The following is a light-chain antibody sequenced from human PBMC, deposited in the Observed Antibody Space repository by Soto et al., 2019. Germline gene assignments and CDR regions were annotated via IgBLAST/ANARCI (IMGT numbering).Light chain of an antibody. CDR3: QSYDKSLSGVL. V-gene: IGLV1-40*01. CDR1: SSNIGAGYH. J-gene: IGLJ2*01. Sequence: QSVLTQPPSVSGAPGQRVTISCTGTSSNIGAGYHVHWYRQLPGTAPKLLIYGNDNRPSGVPDRFSASKSGTSASLAITGLQAADEADYYCQSYDKSLSGVLFGGGTKLTV. CDR2: GND.